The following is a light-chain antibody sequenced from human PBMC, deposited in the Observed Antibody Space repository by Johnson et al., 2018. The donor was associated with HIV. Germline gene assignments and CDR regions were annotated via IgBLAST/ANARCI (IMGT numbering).Light chain of an antibody. CDR3: GTWDSSLTASYV. Sequence: QLVLTQPPSVSAAPGQKVTISCSGSSSNVGSNYISWYRQLPGTAPKLLIYENNKRPSGIPDRFSGSKSGTSATLGITGLQTGDEADYYCGTWDSSLTASYVLGTGTKATVL. J-gene: IGLJ1*01. CDR1: SSNVGSNY. CDR2: ENN. V-gene: IGLV1-51*02.